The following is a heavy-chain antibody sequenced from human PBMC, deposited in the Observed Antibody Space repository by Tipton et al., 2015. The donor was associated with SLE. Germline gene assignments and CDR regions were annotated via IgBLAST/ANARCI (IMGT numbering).Heavy chain of an antibody. D-gene: IGHD3-16*01. V-gene: IGHV4-59*11. Sequence: PGLVKPSETLSLTCTVSGGSISSHSWNWIRQPPGKGLEWIGYIYYSGSTNYNPSLKSRVTISVDTSKNQFSLKLSSVTAADTAVYYCAREGERMMDAFDIWGQGTMVTVSS. CDR3: AREGERMMDAFDI. CDR1: GGSISSHS. CDR2: IYYSGST. J-gene: IGHJ3*02.